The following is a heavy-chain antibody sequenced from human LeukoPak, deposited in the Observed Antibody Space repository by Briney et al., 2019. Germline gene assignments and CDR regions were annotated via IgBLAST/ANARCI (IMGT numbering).Heavy chain of an antibody. V-gene: IGHV1-46*01. CDR3: GSGVYDTNFDY. J-gene: IGHJ4*02. Sequence: ASATVSCKPSGYTFSNYYFHWVRQAPRQGLEWMGIINTNGGNTNYAQKFQYRVTMIRDKSTSKVYMDLSSLRSEDTAVYYCGSGVYDTNFDYWGQGTLVTVSS. CDR2: INTNGGNT. D-gene: IGHD3-9*01. CDR1: GYTFSNYY.